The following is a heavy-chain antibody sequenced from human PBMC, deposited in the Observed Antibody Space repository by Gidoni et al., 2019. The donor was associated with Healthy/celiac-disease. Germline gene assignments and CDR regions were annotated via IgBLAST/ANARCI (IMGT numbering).Heavy chain of an antibody. Sequence: EVQLVESGGGLVQPGGSLRLSCAASGFTCSSNWMSWVRQAPGKGLGWVANIKQDGSEKYYVYSVKGRFTISRDNAKNSLYLQMNSLRAEDTAVYYCARDDYDFWRGGNWFDPWGQGTLVTVSS. CDR2: IKQDGSEK. V-gene: IGHV3-7*01. CDR3: ARDDYDFWRGGNWFDP. CDR1: GFTCSSNW. J-gene: IGHJ5*02. D-gene: IGHD3-3*01.